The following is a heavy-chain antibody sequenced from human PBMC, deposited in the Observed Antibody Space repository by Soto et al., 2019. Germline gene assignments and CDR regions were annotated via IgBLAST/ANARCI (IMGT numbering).Heavy chain of an antibody. CDR1: GFTVSSNY. CDR2: IYSGGST. CDR3: ATCSGYSGYDPDYYYGMDV. Sequence: QPGGSLRLSCAASGFTVSSNYMSWVRQAPGKGLEWVSVIYSGGSTYYADSVKGRFTISRDNSKNTLYLQMNSLRAEDTAVYYCATCSGYSGYDPDYYYGMDVWGQGTTVTVSS. J-gene: IGHJ6*02. D-gene: IGHD5-12*01. V-gene: IGHV3-53*01.